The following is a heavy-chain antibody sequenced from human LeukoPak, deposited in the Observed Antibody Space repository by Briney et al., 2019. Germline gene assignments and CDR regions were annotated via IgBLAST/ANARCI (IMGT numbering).Heavy chain of an antibody. J-gene: IGHJ4*02. Sequence: GGSLRLSCAASGFTFSSYWMHWVRQAPGKGLVWVSRINSDGSITAYADSVKGRFTISRDNAKNTLYLQMNSLRAGDTALYYCARGGLQSIDPFDYWGQGTLVTVSS. CDR3: ARGGLQSIDPFDY. V-gene: IGHV3-74*01. D-gene: IGHD5-24*01. CDR1: GFTFSSYW. CDR2: INSDGSIT.